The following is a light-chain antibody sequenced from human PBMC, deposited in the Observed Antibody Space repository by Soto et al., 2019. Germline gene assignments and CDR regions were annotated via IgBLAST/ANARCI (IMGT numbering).Light chain of an antibody. CDR3: AAWDDSLNGLI. Sequence: QAVVTQPPSASGTPGQRVTISCSGSSSNIGSNAVNWYHHLPGTAPKLLIYSNNQRPSGVPDRFSGSKSGTSASLAISGLQSEDEADYYCAAWDDSLNGLIFGGGTKVTVL. V-gene: IGLV1-44*01. J-gene: IGLJ2*01. CDR2: SNN. CDR1: SSNIGSNA.